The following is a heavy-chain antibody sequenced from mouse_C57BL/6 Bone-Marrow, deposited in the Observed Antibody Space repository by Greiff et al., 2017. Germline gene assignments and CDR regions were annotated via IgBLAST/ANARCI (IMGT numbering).Heavy chain of an antibody. J-gene: IGHJ1*03. V-gene: IGHV1-26*01. CDR1: GYTFTDYY. CDR2: INPNNGGT. D-gene: IGHD1-1*01. CDR3: ARDDGSSWYLDV. Sequence: VQLQQSGPELVKPGASVKISCKASGYTFTDYYMNWVKQSPGKSLEWIGDINPNNGGTSYNQKFKGKATLTVDNSSSTAYMQLRSLTSEDSAVYYCARDDGSSWYLDVWGKGTTVTVSS.